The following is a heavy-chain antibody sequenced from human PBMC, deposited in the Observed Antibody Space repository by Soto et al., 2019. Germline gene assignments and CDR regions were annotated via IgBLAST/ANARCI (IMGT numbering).Heavy chain of an antibody. V-gene: IGHV3-33*01. D-gene: IGHD6-13*01. CDR2: IWHDGSNK. Sequence: QVQLVESGGGVVQPGRSLRLSCAASGFTFSSYGMHWVRQAPGKGLEWVAVIWHDGSNKYYADSVKGRFTISRDNSKKTLYLQMNSLRAEDTAVYYCARDLNRHGYSSSWYEDYYYAMDVWGQGTTVTVSS. CDR1: GFTFSSYG. CDR3: ARDLNRHGYSSSWYEDYYYAMDV. J-gene: IGHJ6*02.